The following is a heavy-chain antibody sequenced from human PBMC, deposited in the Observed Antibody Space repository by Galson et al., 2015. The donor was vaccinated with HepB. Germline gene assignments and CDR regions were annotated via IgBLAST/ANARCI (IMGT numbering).Heavy chain of an antibody. CDR1: GYTLTELS. J-gene: IGHJ5*02. CDR3: AATMVQGVTPNWFDP. Sequence: SVKVSCKVSGYTLTELSMHWVRQAPGKGLEWMGGFDPEDGETIYAQKFQGRVTMTEDTSTDTAYMELSSLRSEDTAVYYYAATMVQGVTPNWFDPWGQGTLVTVSS. CDR2: FDPEDGET. D-gene: IGHD3-10*01. V-gene: IGHV1-24*01.